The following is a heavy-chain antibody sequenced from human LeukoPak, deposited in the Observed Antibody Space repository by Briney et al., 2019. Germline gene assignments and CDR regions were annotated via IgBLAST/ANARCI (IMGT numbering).Heavy chain of an antibody. Sequence: GASVKVSCKASGYTFTSYGISWVRQAPGQGLEWMGWISAYNGNTNYAQKLQGRVTMTTDTSTSTAYMELRSLRSDDTAVYYCARGAGAPFRGYWYYYYMDVWGKGTTVTVSS. J-gene: IGHJ6*03. D-gene: IGHD3-22*01. CDR1: GYTFTSYG. CDR3: ARGAGAPFRGYWYYYYMDV. CDR2: ISAYNGNT. V-gene: IGHV1-18*01.